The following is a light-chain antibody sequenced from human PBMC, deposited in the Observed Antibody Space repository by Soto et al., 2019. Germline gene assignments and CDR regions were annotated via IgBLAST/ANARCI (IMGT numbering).Light chain of an antibody. CDR3: QQSYSTPIT. CDR1: QSISSY. CDR2: AAS. Sequence: IQMTQSPSSLSASVGDRVTITCRASQSISSYLNWYQQKPGKAPKLLIYAASSLQSGVPSRFSGSGSGTHFTLTISSLQPEDFATYYCQQSYSTPITFCQGTRLEIK. J-gene: IGKJ5*01. V-gene: IGKV1-39*01.